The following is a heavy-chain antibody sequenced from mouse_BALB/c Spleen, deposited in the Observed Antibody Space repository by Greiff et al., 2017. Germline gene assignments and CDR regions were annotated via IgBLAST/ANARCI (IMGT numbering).Heavy chain of an antibody. D-gene: IGHD1-1*01. V-gene: IGHV1-5*01. CDR1: GYTFTSYW. Sequence: VQLQQSGTVLARPGASVKMSCKASGYTFTSYWMHWVKQRPGQGLEWIGAIYPGNSDTSYNQKFKGKAKLTAVTSTSTAYMELSSLTNEDSAVYYCTRKADYYGAMDYWGQGTSVTVSS. CDR2: IYPGNSDT. CDR3: TRKADYYGAMDY. J-gene: IGHJ4*01.